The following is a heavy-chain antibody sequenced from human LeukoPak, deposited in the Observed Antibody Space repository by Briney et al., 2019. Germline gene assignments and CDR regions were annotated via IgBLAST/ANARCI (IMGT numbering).Heavy chain of an antibody. D-gene: IGHD6-19*01. CDR1: GFTFDDYA. CDR2: ISWNSGSI. V-gene: IGHV3-9*01. J-gene: IGHJ4*02. Sequence: GGSLRLSCAASGFTFDDYAMHWVRQAPGKGLEWVSGISWNSGSIGYADSVKGRFTISRDNAKNSLYLQMNSLRAEGTALYYCAKDMSPSGWYLDYWGQGTLVTVSS. CDR3: AKDMSPSGWYLDY.